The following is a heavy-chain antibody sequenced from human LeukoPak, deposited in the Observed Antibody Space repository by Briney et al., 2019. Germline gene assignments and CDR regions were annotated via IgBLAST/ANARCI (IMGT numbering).Heavy chain of an antibody. CDR2: IYYSGST. J-gene: IGHJ4*02. V-gene: IGHV4-38-2*01. D-gene: IGHD3-9*01. Sequence: GSLRLSCAASGFTFSSYAMSWVRQPPGKGLEWIGSIYYSGSTYYNPSLKSRVTISVDTSKNQFSLKLSSVTAADTAVYYCASKGRLGRFDYWGQGTLVTVSS. CDR3: ASKGRLGRFDY. CDR1: GFTFSSYA.